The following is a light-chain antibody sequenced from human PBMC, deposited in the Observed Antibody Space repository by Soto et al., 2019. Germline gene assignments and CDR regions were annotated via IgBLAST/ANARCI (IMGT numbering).Light chain of an antibody. CDR3: QHYNAYPYT. Sequence: DIQMTQHPSTLSGSVGDRVTITCRASQTISSWLAWYQQKPGKAPKLLIYKASSLESGVPSNFSGSGSGTEFSLTISSLQPEDFATYYCQHYNAYPYTFGQGTKVDIK. J-gene: IGKJ1*01. CDR2: KAS. V-gene: IGKV1-5*03. CDR1: QTISSW.